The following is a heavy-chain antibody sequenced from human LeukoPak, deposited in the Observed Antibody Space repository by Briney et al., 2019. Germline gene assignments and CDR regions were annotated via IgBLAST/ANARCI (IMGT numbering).Heavy chain of an antibody. CDR1: GGSISSYY. CDR2: IYYSGST. D-gene: IGHD6-6*01. CDR3: ARSAWGSSSDY. V-gene: IGHV4-59*01. J-gene: IGHJ4*02. Sequence: SETLSLTCTVSGGSISSYYWSWIRQPPGKGLEWIGYIYYSGSTNYNPSLKSRVTISVDTSKSQFSLKLSSVTAADTAVYYCARSAWGSSSDYWGQGTLVTVSS.